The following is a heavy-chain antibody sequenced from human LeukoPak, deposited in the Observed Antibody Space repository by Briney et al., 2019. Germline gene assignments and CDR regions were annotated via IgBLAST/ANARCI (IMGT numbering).Heavy chain of an antibody. J-gene: IGHJ4*02. V-gene: IGHV3-30*04. CDR2: ISYDGSNK. Sequence: GGSLRLSCAASGFTFSSYAMHWVRQAPGKGLEWVAVISYDGSNKYYADSVKGRFTVSRDNSKNTLYLQMNSLRAEDTAVYYCAKGPRSGDYNNFDYWGQGTLVTVSS. CDR3: AKGPRSGDYNNFDY. D-gene: IGHD4-17*01. CDR1: GFTFSSYA.